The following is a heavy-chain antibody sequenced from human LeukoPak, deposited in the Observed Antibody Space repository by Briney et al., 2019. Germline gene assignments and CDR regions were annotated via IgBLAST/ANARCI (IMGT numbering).Heavy chain of an antibody. D-gene: IGHD2-21*02. J-gene: IGHJ4*02. CDR1: GYTFTGYY. V-gene: IGHV1-2*02. CDR2: INPNSGGT. CDR3: ARSANPATAFDY. Sequence: ASVKVSCKASGYTFTGYYTHWVRQAPGQGLEWMGWINPNSGGTNYAQNFQGRVTMTRDTSISTAYMELSRLRSDDKAVYYCARSANPATAFDYWGQGTLDTVS.